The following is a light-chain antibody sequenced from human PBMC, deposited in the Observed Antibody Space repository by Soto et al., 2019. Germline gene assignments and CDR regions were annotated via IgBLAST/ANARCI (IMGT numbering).Light chain of an antibody. Sequence: DIQMTQSPSTLSASVGDRVTITCRASQSISSWLAWYQQKPGKAPKLLIYDASSLESGVPSRFSGSGSGTEFTLTIRSLQPDDFATYYCKQYNSWTFGQGTKVEIK. V-gene: IGKV1-5*01. J-gene: IGKJ1*01. CDR1: QSISSW. CDR3: KQYNSWT. CDR2: DAS.